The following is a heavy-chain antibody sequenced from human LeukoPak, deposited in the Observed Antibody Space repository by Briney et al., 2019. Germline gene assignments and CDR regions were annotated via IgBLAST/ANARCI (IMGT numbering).Heavy chain of an antibody. CDR2: IRYDGSSK. D-gene: IGHD3-3*01. Sequence: GGSLRLSCAASGFTFSSYGMHWVRQAPGKGLEWVAFIRYDGSSKYYADSVKGRFTISRDNSKNTLYLQMNSLRAEDTAVYYCAKDPLYYDFWSGYSSHFDYWGQGTLVTVSS. J-gene: IGHJ4*02. V-gene: IGHV3-30*02. CDR3: AKDPLYYDFWSGYSSHFDY. CDR1: GFTFSSYG.